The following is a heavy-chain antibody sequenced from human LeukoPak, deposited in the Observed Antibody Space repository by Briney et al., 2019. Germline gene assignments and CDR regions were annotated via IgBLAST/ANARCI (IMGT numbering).Heavy chain of an antibody. CDR1: GFIFRDYV. CDR3: ARDRHDYGDYALDS. CDR2: IWRTGDWT. J-gene: IGHJ4*02. V-gene: IGHV3-23*05. D-gene: IGHD4-17*01. Sequence: PGGSLRLSCTASGFIFRDYVMSWVRQAPGKGPEWVAAIWRTGDWTHYVDSVKGRFTISRDNSKNTLYLQMNRLRVADTAIYYCARDRHDYGDYALDSWGQGTLVTVSS.